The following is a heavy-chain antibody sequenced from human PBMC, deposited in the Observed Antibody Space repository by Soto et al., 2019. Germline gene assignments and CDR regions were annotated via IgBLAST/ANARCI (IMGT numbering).Heavy chain of an antibody. CDR2: ISYDGSNK. V-gene: IGHV3-30*18. J-gene: IGHJ3*02. CDR1: GFTFSSYG. CDR3: AKDSAAQGAFDI. Sequence: GGSLRLSCAASGFTFSSYGMHWVRQAPGKGLEWVAVISYDGSNKYYADSVKGRFTISRDNSKNTLYLQMNSLRAEDTAVYYCAKDSAAQGAFDIWGQGTMVTVSS. D-gene: IGHD6-13*01.